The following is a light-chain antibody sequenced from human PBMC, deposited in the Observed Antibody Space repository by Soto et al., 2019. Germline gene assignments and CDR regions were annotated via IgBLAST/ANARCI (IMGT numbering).Light chain of an antibody. CDR2: GAS. CDR3: QQYCSSSLT. J-gene: IGKJ4*01. V-gene: IGKV3-20*01. Sequence: EIVLTQSPGTLSLSPGERATLSCRASQSVSSSSLAWYQQKPGQAPRLLIYGASSRATGIPDRFSGSGSGTDFTLTISRLEPEDFAVYYCQQYCSSSLTFGGGTKVEIK. CDR1: QSVSSSS.